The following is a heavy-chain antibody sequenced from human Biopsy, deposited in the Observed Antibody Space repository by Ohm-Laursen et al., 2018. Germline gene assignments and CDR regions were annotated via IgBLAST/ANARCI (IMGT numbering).Heavy chain of an antibody. Sequence: SDTLSLTCTVSGGPIDSYYWSWIRQPPGMALEWIGYIYFTGRTSYNPSLKSRVTMSVNTSKKQFSLRLSSVTAADTAVYYCASAGYNPDWNFDLWGRGTRVTVSS. V-gene: IGHV4-59*07. CDR2: IYFTGRT. D-gene: IGHD5-24*01. CDR3: ASAGYNPDWNFDL. J-gene: IGHJ2*01. CDR1: GGPIDSYY.